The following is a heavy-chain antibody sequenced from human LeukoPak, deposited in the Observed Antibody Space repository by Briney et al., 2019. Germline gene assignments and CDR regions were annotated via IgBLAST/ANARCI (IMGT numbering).Heavy chain of an antibody. CDR2: ISGSGGST. CDR1: GFTFSSYA. D-gene: IGHD3-10*01. J-gene: IGHJ5*02. V-gene: IGHV3-23*01. CDR3: ARRYGSGSYDGDWFDP. Sequence: GGSLRLSCAASGFTFSSYAMSWVRQAPGKGLEWVSGISGSGGSTCYADSVKGRFTISRDNSKNTLYLQMNSLRAEDTAVYYCARRYGSGSYDGDWFDPWGQGTLVTVSS.